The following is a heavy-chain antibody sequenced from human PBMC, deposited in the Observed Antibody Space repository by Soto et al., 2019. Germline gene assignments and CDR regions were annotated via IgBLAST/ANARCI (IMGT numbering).Heavy chain of an antibody. CDR1: GGTFSNYA. Sequence: QVQLVQSGAEVKKPGSSVKVSCKASGGTFSNYAITWVRQAPGQGLEWMGGVIPMFGTPNYAQKFQDRVTITAEESTNTAYIDLSRLRAEDTAVYYCAIMYSSGWGGDLGNWGQGTLVTVSS. CDR2: VIPMFGTP. D-gene: IGHD6-19*01. J-gene: IGHJ4*02. V-gene: IGHV1-69*12. CDR3: AIMYSSGWGGDLGN.